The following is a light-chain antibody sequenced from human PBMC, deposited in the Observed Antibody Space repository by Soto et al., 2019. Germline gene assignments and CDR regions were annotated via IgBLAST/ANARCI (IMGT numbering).Light chain of an antibody. CDR3: QQYNNWPLT. J-gene: IGKJ5*01. Sequence: EIVMTQSPATLSVSPGERATLSCRASQSFSSKVAWYQQKPGQAPRLLIYGASTRATGIPARFSGSGSGTEFTLTISSLQSEDFAVYYCQQYNNWPLTFGQGTRLEIK. CDR2: GAS. V-gene: IGKV3-15*01. CDR1: QSFSSK.